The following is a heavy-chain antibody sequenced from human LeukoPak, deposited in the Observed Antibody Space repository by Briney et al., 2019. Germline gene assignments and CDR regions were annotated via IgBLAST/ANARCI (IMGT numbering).Heavy chain of an antibody. CDR3: AKHESLIAFDI. J-gene: IGHJ3*02. Sequence: SETLSLTCTVSGGSISSSSYYWAWIRRPPGMGLEWIGTIHYSGSTNYSPSLKSQVTMSVDTSKNQFSLRLTSVTAADTAVYYCAKHESLIAFDIWGQGTMVTVSS. V-gene: IGHV4-39*01. CDR2: IHYSGST. CDR1: GGSISSSSYY.